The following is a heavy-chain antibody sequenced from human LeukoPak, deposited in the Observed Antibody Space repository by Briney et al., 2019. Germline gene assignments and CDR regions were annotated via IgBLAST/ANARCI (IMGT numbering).Heavy chain of an antibody. Sequence: GRSLRLSCAASGFTFDDYAMHWVRQAPGKGLEWVSGISWNSGSIGYADSVKGRFTISRDNAKNSLYLQMNNLRAEDTAVYYCTKDRRQQLYYFDYWGQGTLVTVSS. V-gene: IGHV3-9*01. D-gene: IGHD6-13*01. CDR2: ISWNSGSI. CDR3: TKDRRQQLYYFDY. CDR1: GFTFDDYA. J-gene: IGHJ4*02.